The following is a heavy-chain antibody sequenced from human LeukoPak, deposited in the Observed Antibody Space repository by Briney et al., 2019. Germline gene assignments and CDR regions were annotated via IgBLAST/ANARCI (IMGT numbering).Heavy chain of an antibody. D-gene: IGHD2/OR15-2a*01. CDR3: ASHSRYSFYFEF. J-gene: IGHJ4*02. Sequence: PETLSLTCRVSGGSITSSNYYWGWIRQPPGKGLEWIGSISYSGSTFYNPSLKSRLTISVDTSKNEFSLKLSSVTAADTAAYCCASHSRYSFYFEFWGQGILVTVSS. CDR1: GGSITSSNYY. V-gene: IGHV4-39*01. CDR2: ISYSGST.